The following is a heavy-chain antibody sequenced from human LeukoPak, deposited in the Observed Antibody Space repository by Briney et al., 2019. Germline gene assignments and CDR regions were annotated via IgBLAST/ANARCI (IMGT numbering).Heavy chain of an antibody. Sequence: ASVKVSCKAPGYTFTSYGISWVRQAPGQGLEWMGWISAYNGNTNYAQKLQGRVTMTTDTSTSTAYMELRSLRSDDTAVYYCARGGYCSSTSCYYYYYYYMDVWGKGTTVTISS. D-gene: IGHD2-2*01. CDR3: ARGGYCSSTSCYYYYYYYMDV. J-gene: IGHJ6*03. CDR1: GYTFTSYG. V-gene: IGHV1-18*01. CDR2: ISAYNGNT.